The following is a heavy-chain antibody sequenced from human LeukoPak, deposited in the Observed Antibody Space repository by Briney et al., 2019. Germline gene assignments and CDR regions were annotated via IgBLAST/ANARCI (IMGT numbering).Heavy chain of an antibody. Sequence: SVTVSFKASGGTFSSYAISWVRQAPGKGLEWMGGIIPIFGTANYAQKFQGRVTITADESTSTAYMELSRLRSDDTAVYYCARGRDYYDPQDYYYGMDVWGQGTTVTVSS. CDR3: ARGRDYYDPQDYYYGMDV. CDR2: IIPIFGTA. D-gene: IGHD3-22*01. V-gene: IGHV1-69*13. CDR1: GGTFSSYA. J-gene: IGHJ6*02.